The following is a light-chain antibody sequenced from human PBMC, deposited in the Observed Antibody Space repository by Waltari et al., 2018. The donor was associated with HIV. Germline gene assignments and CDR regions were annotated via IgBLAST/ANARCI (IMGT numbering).Light chain of an antibody. Sequence: QSALTQPPSTSGSPGQSVTISCTGTSSDIRAYNYVTWYQQRAGNAPKLKIFEVSRRPSGVPDRFSGSKSANTASLTISGLQAEDEAEYYCSSYAGSSNFYVFGTGTTVTV. CDR2: EVS. CDR3: SSYAGSSNFYV. V-gene: IGLV2-8*01. CDR1: SSDIRAYNY. J-gene: IGLJ1*01.